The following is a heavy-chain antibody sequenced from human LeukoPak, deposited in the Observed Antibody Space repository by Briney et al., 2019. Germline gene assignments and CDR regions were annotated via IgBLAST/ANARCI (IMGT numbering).Heavy chain of an antibody. CDR3: LGSNIAVV. J-gene: IGHJ4*02. D-gene: IGHD6-19*01. CDR1: GSPFRSFA. CDR2: INQDGSEK. Sequence: GGSLSLSCAASGSPFRSFAMHWFRQAPGKGLEWVANINQDGSEKHYVDSVKGRFTISRDNAKNSLFLQMNSLRAEDTADYYCLGSNIAVVWGQGALVTVSS. V-gene: IGHV3-7*01.